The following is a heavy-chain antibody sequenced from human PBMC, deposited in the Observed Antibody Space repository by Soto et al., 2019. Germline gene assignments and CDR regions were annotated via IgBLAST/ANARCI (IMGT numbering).Heavy chain of an antibody. CDR1: GFTVSSNY. J-gene: IGHJ5*02. CDR3: AREYSSSSGGFDP. CDR2: IYSGGRT. D-gene: IGHD6-6*01. Sequence: PGGSLRLSCAASGFTVSSNYMSWVRQAPGKGLEWVSVIYSGGRTYYADSVKGRFTISRDNSKNTLYLQMNSLRAEDTAAYCCAREYSSSSGGFDPWGQGTLVTVSS. V-gene: IGHV3-53*01.